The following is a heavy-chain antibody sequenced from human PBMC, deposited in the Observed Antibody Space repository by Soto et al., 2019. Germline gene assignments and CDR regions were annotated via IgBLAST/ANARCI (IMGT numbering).Heavy chain of an antibody. CDR3: ARSIVLVTALDY. Sequence: GGSLRLSCAASGFTFSSYPMHWVRRAPGKGLEWVAVISYDGSNKHYADPVKGRFTISRDSSKNNLYLQINSLKPEDSAVYYCARSIVLVTALDYWGQGTLVTVSS. CDR1: GFTFSSYP. J-gene: IGHJ4*02. CDR2: ISYDGSNK. V-gene: IGHV3-30-3*01. D-gene: IGHD2-21*02.